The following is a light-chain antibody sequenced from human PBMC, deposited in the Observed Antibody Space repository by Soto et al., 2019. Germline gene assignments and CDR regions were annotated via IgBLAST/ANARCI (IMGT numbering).Light chain of an antibody. CDR3: QHYGDSSWT. CDR2: GAS. V-gene: IGKV3-20*01. CDR1: QSVSANY. J-gene: IGKJ1*01. Sequence: ESVLTQAPAILSLSPGDRATLSCRTSQSVSANYLAWYQQQKPGQAPRLLIYGASSRAPGVPDRFSGSGSGTDFTLAISRLEPEDFVVYYCQHYGDSSWTFGQGTKVDIK.